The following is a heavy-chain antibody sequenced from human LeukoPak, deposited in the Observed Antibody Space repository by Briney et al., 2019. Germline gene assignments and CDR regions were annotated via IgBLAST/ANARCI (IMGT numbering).Heavy chain of an antibody. J-gene: IGHJ1*01. V-gene: IGHV3-30*18. Sequence: GGSLRLSCAASGFTFSSYGMHWVRQAPGKGLEWVAVISYDGSNKYYADSVKGRFTISRDNSKNTLYLQMNSLRAEDTAVYYCAKTPIGDTAMAGLNEYFQHWGQGTLVTVSS. CDR2: ISYDGSNK. D-gene: IGHD5-18*01. CDR1: GFTFSSYG. CDR3: AKTPIGDTAMAGLNEYFQH.